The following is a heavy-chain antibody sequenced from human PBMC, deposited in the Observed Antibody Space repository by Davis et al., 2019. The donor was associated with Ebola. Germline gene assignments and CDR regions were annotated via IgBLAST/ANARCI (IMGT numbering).Heavy chain of an antibody. Sequence: AASVKVSCKASGYTFTGYTIHWVRQAPGQRLEWIGWISPDNGNTKYSQKFQDRVTLTRDTSASTAYMELSSLRSEDTAVYYYASPSLAAPRGFDPWGQGTLVTVSS. V-gene: IGHV1-3*01. CDR1: GYTFTGYT. CDR2: ISPDNGNT. CDR3: ASPSLAAPRGFDP. J-gene: IGHJ5*02. D-gene: IGHD6-6*01.